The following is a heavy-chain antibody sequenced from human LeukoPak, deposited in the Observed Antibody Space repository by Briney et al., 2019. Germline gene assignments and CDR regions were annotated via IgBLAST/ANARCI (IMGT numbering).Heavy chain of an antibody. CDR2: IYSDGSD. CDR3: ARSYCGSTGCPPEN. Sequence: SETLSLTCTVSGGSISSGGYYWNWIRQHPGKGLEWIGYIYSDGSDYYNPSLKSRLTISVDTSENQLSLKLSSVTAADTAVYYCARSYCGSTGCPPENWGQGILVIVSS. CDR1: GGSISSGGYY. J-gene: IGHJ4*02. D-gene: IGHD2-2*01. V-gene: IGHV4-31*03.